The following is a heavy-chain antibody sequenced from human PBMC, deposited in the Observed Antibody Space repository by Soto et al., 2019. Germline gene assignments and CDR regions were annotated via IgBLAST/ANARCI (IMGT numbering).Heavy chain of an antibody. CDR1: DDSITSGAYY. Sequence: HLQLQESGPRLIKPSETLSLTCTVSDDSITSGAYYWGLIRQPPGKGLEWIGTIQYRGSTYYNPSLKSRVTMSLDTSKNQYSLRLTSVTAADTDVYFCAGMFWFGALLFDYWGQGTLVTVSS. CDR3: AGMFWFGALLFDY. CDR2: IQYRGST. J-gene: IGHJ4*02. D-gene: IGHD3-10*01. V-gene: IGHV4-39*01.